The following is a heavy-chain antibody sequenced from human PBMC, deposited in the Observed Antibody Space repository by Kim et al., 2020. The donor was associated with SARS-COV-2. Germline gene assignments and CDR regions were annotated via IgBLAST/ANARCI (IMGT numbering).Heavy chain of an antibody. J-gene: IGHJ4*02. Sequence: GGSLRLSCAASGFTFSSYAMHWVRQAPGKGLEWVAVISYDGSNKYYVDSVKGRFTISRDNSKNTLYLQMNSLRAEDTAVYYCARDPSWRVTIFGVVTLGYYFEYWGQGTLVTVSS. D-gene: IGHD3-3*01. CDR3: ARDPSWRVTIFGVVTLGYYFEY. V-gene: IGHV3-30*04. CDR2: ISYDGSNK. CDR1: GFTFSSYA.